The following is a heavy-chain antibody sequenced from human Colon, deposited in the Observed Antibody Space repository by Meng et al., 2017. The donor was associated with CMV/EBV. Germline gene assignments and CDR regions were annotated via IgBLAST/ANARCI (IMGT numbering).Heavy chain of an antibody. Sequence: GSLRLSCTVSDGSINTYYWSWIRQPPGKRLEWIGYISYSGRTNYNPSLKSRVTLSIDTSKNQFSLKVSSVTAADTAVYYCARARGYSYGLTYYYYGMDVWGQGTTVTVSS. D-gene: IGHD5-18*01. CDR3: ARARGYSYGLTYYYYGMDV. CDR2: ISYSGRT. J-gene: IGHJ6*02. CDR1: DGSINTYY. V-gene: IGHV4-59*01.